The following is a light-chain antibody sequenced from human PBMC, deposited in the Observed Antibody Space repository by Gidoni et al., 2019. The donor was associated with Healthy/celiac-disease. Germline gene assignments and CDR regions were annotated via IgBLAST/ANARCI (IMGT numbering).Light chain of an antibody. J-gene: IGLJ1*01. CDR1: SSDVGGYNY. Sequence: QSALTQPASVSGSPGQSITISCTGTSSDVGGYNYVSWYQQHPGKAPKLMIYEVSNRPSGVSNRFSGSKSGNTASRTISGLQAEDEADYYCSSYTSSSHYVFGTGTKVT. CDR2: EVS. V-gene: IGLV2-14*01. CDR3: SSYTSSSHYV.